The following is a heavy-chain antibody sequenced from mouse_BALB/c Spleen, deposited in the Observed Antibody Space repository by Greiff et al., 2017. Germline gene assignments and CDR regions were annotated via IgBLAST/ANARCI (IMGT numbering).Heavy chain of an antibody. V-gene: IGHV1S45*01. CDR3: ATIGYDDGYYFDY. CDR2: INHYNDYT. Sequence: VQLQQSGAELVRPGASVSISCKAFGYTFTNHHINRVKQRPGQGQDWIGYINHYNDYTSYNQKFKGKVTLTVDKSSSTAYMELSSLTSEDSAVYYCATIGYDDGYYFDYWGQGTTLTVSS. J-gene: IGHJ2*01. CDR1: GYTFTNHH. D-gene: IGHD2-2*01.